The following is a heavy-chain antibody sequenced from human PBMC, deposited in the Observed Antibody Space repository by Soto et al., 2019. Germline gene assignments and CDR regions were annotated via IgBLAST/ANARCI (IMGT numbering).Heavy chain of an antibody. Sequence: GGSLRLSCAASGFTFGSYWMHWVHQAPGKKLEYVSGISTHGGTTYYANSVKGRFTISRDNSKNTLYLQVGSLRPEDMAVYYCARRYGSGSYLYFDYWGQGT. CDR1: GFTFGSYW. CDR3: ARRYGSGSYLYFDY. V-gene: IGHV3-64*01. J-gene: IGHJ4*02. CDR2: ISTHGGTT. D-gene: IGHD3-10*01.